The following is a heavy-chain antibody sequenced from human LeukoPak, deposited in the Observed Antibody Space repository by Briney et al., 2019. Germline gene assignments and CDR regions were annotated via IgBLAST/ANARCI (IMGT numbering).Heavy chain of an antibody. Sequence: GGSVRLSCAASGFTFSSYGMSWVRQAPGKGLEWVSAISGSGGSTYYADSVKGRFTISRDNSKNTLYLQMNSLRAEDTAVYYCAKASRRHCGSTVCYTLDYWGQGTLVTVSS. J-gene: IGHJ4*02. CDR3: AKASRRHCGSTVCYTLDY. D-gene: IGHD2-2*02. CDR1: GFTFSSYG. V-gene: IGHV3-23*01. CDR2: ISGSGGST.